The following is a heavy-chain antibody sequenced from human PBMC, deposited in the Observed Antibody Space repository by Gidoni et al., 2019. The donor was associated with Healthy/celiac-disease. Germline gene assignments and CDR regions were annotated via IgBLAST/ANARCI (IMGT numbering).Heavy chain of an antibody. CDR1: GFTFADDA. V-gene: IGHV3-9*01. J-gene: IGHJ3*02. CDR2: ISWNSGSI. Sequence: EVQLVESGGGLVQPGWSLRLSCAASGFTFADDARHWVRQAPGKGLEWISGISWNSGSIGYADSVKGRFTISRDNAKNSLYLQMNSLRAEDTALYYCAKVEYCSSTSCYAGAFDIWGQGTMVTVSS. CDR3: AKVEYCSSTSCYAGAFDI. D-gene: IGHD2-2*01.